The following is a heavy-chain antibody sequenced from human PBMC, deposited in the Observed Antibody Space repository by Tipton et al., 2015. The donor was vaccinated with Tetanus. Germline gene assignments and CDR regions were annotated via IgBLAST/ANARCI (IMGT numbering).Heavy chain of an antibody. CDR1: GFTFDDYA. CDR2: ISWNSGDI. J-gene: IGHJ4*02. V-gene: IGHV3-9*01. Sequence: SLRLSCVASGFTFDDYAMHWVRQGSGKGLEWVAGISWNSGDIDYVDSVKGRFTISRDNGLNSLYLNMNSLRPEDTAVYYCVKGLYNYWSGYRTAFDYWGQGTLVTVSS. CDR3: VKGLYNYWSGYRTAFDY. D-gene: IGHD3-3*01.